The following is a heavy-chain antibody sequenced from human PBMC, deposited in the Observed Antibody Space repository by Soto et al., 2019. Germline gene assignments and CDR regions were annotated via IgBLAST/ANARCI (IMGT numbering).Heavy chain of an antibody. Sequence: ELQVLESGGGSVQPGGSLRLSCAASGFTFSNFAMSWVRHAPGKGLEWVSEISGSTGTTYYADSVKGRFIISRDNSKNTLHLQMNSLRAEDTAVYYCAKDTSSSPYYMDVWGKGTTVTVSS. V-gene: IGHV3-23*01. J-gene: IGHJ6*03. CDR1: GFTFSNFA. D-gene: IGHD2-2*01. CDR3: AKDTSSSPYYMDV. CDR2: ISGSTGTT.